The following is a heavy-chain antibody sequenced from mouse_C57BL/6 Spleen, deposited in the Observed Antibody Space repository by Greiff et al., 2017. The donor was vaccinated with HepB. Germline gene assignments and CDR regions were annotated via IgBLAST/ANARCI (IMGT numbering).Heavy chain of an antibody. CDR1: GFTFSDYG. CDR2: ISSGSSTI. Sequence: EVKLMESGGGLVKPGGSLKLSCAASGFTFSDYGMHWVRQAPEKGLEWVAYISSGSSTIYYADTVKGRFTISRDNAKNTLFLQMTSLRSEDTAMYYCARRAKLLTTGAMDYWGQGTSVTVSS. J-gene: IGHJ4*01. V-gene: IGHV5-17*01. CDR3: ARRAKLLTTGAMDY. D-gene: IGHD1-1*01.